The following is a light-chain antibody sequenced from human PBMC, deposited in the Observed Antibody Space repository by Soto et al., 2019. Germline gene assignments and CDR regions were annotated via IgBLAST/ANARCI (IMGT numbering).Light chain of an antibody. Sequence: DIQMTQSPSTLSASVGDRVTITCRASQSVSPWLAWYQQKPGKAPKLLIYKTSTLESGVPSRFSGSGSGTEFTLTISSLQPDDFATYFCQQYKSYSSITFGQGTRLEIK. CDR1: QSVSPW. CDR3: QQYKSYSSIT. CDR2: KTS. J-gene: IGKJ5*01. V-gene: IGKV1-5*03.